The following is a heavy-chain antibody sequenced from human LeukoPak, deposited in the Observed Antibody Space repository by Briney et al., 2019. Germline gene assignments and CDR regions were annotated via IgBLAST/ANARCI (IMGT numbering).Heavy chain of an antibody. V-gene: IGHV4-34*01. CDR3: ARAAKLLAYYYGSGSSYQDY. CDR1: GGSFSGYY. CDR2: INHSGST. Sequence: SETLSLTCAVYGGSFSGYYWSWIRQPPGKGLEWIGEINHSGSTNYNPSLKSRVTISVDTSKNQFSLKLSSVTAADTAVYYCARAAKLLAYYYGSGSSYQDYWGQGTLVTVSS. J-gene: IGHJ4*02. D-gene: IGHD3-10*01.